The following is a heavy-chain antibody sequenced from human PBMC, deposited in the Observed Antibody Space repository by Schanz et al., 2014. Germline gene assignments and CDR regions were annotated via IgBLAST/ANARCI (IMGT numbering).Heavy chain of an antibody. CDR1: GFTFSSYW. V-gene: IGHV3-74*01. Sequence: EVQLVESGGGLVQPGGSLRLSCAASGFTFSSYWMHWVRQDPGKGLVWVSRIKSDGSSTSYADSVKGRFTISRDNAKNTRYLQMNSLRGEDTAVYYCARPPVGFGDDCCDPWGQGTVVTVSA. CDR3: ARPPVGFGDDCCDP. CDR2: IKSDGSST. D-gene: IGHD3-10*01. J-gene: IGHJ5*02.